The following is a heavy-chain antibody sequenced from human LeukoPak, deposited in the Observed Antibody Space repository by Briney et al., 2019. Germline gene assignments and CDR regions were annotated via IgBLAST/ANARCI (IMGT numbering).Heavy chain of an antibody. J-gene: IGHJ4*02. Sequence: PGRSPRLACAAVGSTVSTTDARSGSPAPGKWLEWVSVIYSGGTTSTADSVKGRFTISRDNSKNTLYLQMSSLRAEDTAVYYCARDTAWGQGTLVTVSS. CDR2: IYSGGTT. D-gene: IGHD5-18*01. CDR1: GSTVSTTD. V-gene: IGHV3-53*01. CDR3: ARDTA.